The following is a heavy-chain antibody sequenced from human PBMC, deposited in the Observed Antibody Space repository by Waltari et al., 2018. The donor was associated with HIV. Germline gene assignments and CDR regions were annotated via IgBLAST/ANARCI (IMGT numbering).Heavy chain of an antibody. Sequence: QVELVQSGPEGKQPGDSVKISCKTCGNTLTVYYMNWVRKAPGQGLEWMGMIFPSGAGTEYSKRFRDRLSLTMDTSTGTTYMELSNLRHDDTALYFCVRGGLEDLLQFLDQWGQGTPVSVSS. CDR3: VRGGLEDLLQFLDQ. CDR1: GNTLTVYY. CDR2: IFPSGAGT. V-gene: IGHV1-46*01. D-gene: IGHD1-1*01. J-gene: IGHJ4*02.